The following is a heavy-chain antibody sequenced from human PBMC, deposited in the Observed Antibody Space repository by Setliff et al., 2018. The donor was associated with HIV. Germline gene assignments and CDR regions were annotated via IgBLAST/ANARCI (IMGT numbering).Heavy chain of an antibody. D-gene: IGHD3-22*01. V-gene: IGHV4-38-2*02. Sequence: SETLSLTCSVSGYSINSVNYWRWIRQPPGKGLEWIGNIYYSGSTYYNPSLNSRVTISVDTSKNHFSLKLTSVTAADTAIYYCARVGHYFDAFDIWGQGTMVTVS. J-gene: IGHJ3*02. CDR3: ARVGHYFDAFDI. CDR1: GYSINSVNY. CDR2: IYYSGST.